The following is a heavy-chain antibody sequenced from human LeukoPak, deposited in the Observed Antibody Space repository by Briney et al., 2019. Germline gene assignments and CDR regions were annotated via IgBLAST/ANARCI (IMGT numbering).Heavy chain of an antibody. J-gene: IGHJ4*02. D-gene: IGHD3-10*01. Sequence: AGGSLRLSCAASGFTFSSYAMSWVRQAPGKGLEWVSAISGSGGSTYYADSVKGRFTISRDNSKNTLYLQMNSLRAEDTAVYYCAKGLSPQLLLWFGEFYFDYWGQGTLVTVSS. CDR1: GFTFSSYA. V-gene: IGHV3-23*01. CDR3: AKGLSPQLLLWFGEFYFDY. CDR2: ISGSGGST.